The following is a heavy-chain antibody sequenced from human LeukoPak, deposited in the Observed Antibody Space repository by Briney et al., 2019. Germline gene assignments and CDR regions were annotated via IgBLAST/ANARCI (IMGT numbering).Heavy chain of an antibody. CDR3: ATVTTMARGVITPFDY. CDR1: VYTLTELS. J-gene: IGHJ4*02. D-gene: IGHD3-10*01. V-gene: IGHV1-24*01. CDR2: FDPEDGET. Sequence: ASVKGSRKISVYTLTELSMHWVRQTPGKELEWVGGFDPEDGETIYAQKFQGRVTMTEDTSTDTAYKELSSLRSEDTAVYYCATVTTMARGVITPFDYWGQGTLVTVSS.